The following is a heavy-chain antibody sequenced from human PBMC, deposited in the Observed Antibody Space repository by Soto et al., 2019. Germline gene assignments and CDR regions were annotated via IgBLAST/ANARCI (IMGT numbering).Heavy chain of an antibody. CDR3: ARDLPRPPRPRIRNSNQNPFDY. J-gene: IGHJ4*02. V-gene: IGHV1-3*01. Sequence: ASLKVSCNASGYTFTSYAMHWVRQAPGQRLEWIGCINAGNGNTKYSQKFQGRVTITRDTSASTAYMELSSLRSEDTAVYYCARDLPRPPRPRIRNSNQNPFDYWGQGALVTVPS. CDR2: INAGNGNT. D-gene: IGHD4-4*01. CDR1: GYTFTSYA.